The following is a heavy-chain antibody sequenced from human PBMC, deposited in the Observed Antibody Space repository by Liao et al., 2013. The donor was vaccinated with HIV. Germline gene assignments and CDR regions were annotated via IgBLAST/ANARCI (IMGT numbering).Heavy chain of an antibody. CDR1: GGSISSGGYS. J-gene: IGHJ5*02. CDR2: IYHSGST. D-gene: IGHD3-3*01. Sequence: QLQLQESGSGLVKPSQTLSLTCAVSGGSISSGGYSWSWIRQPPGKGLEWIGYIYHSGSTYYNPSLKSRVTISVDRSKNQFSLKLSSVTAADTAVYYCARGWDNRFWSAYFATEQPSNWFDPLGPGNPGHRLL. V-gene: IGHV4-30-2*01. CDR3: ARGWDNRFWSAYFATEQPSNWFDP.